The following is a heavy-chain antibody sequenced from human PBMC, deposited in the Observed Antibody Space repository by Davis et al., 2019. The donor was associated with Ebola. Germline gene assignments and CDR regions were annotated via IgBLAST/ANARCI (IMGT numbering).Heavy chain of an antibody. CDR2: IYPEDSDI. Sequence: PGGSLRLSCKGSGYTFTNNWIGWVRQVPGKGLEWMGIIYPEDSDIRYSPSLQGQVTISADKSISTAYLQWSSLKASDTAMYYCARRTVANPYFFDYWGQGTLVTVSS. J-gene: IGHJ4*02. CDR1: GYTFTNNW. D-gene: IGHD4-23*01. V-gene: IGHV5-51*01. CDR3: ARRTVANPYFFDY.